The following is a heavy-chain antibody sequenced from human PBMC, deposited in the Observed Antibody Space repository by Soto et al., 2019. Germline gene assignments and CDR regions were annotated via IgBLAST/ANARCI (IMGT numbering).Heavy chain of an antibody. Sequence: LSLTCTVSGGSIISGYWSWIRQPPGKGLEWIGYISYSGNTNYNPSLKSRVTMSVDTPKNQFSLRLSSVTTADTAVYYCAGLRGYAGSPIDYWGQGTRVTVSS. D-gene: IGHD2-15*01. V-gene: IGHV4-59*13. J-gene: IGHJ4*02. CDR3: AGLRGYAGSPIDY. CDR1: GGSIISGY. CDR2: ISYSGNT.